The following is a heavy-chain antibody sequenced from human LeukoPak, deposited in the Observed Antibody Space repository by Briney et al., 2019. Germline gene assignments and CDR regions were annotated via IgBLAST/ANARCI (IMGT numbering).Heavy chain of an antibody. J-gene: IGHJ4*02. V-gene: IGHV3-30*18. CDR2: ISYDGSNK. Sequence: PGGSLRLSCAASGFTFSSYGMHWVRQAPGKGLEWVAVISYDGSNKYYADSVKGRFTISRDNSKNTLHLQMNSLRAEDTAVYYCAKDTRYGGPNPSGFDYWGQGTLVTVSS. CDR3: AKDTRYGGPNPSGFDY. CDR1: GFTFSSYG. D-gene: IGHD4-23*01.